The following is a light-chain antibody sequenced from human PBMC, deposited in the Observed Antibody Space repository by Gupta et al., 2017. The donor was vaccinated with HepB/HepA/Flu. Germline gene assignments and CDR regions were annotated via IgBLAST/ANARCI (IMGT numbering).Light chain of an antibody. CDR3: QQRSNWPIT. J-gene: IGKJ5*01. CDR2: DAS. CDR1: QSVSSY. V-gene: IGKV3-11*01. Sequence: EIVLTQSPATLSLSPGERATLSCRASQSVSSYLAWYQQKPGQPPRLLIYDASNRATGIPARFSGSGSGTDFTLTISSLEAEDFAVYYCQQRSNWPITFGQGTRLEIK.